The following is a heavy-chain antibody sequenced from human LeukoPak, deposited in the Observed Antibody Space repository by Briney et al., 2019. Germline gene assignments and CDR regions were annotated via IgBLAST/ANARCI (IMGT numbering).Heavy chain of an antibody. Sequence: PGGSLRLSCAASGFTFSSYWMHWVRQAPGKGLEWGAFIRYDGSNKNYADSVKGRFTISRDNSKNTLYLQMNSLRAEDTAVYYCAKDSEYYYGSGSLDYWGQGTLVTVSS. V-gene: IGHV3-30*02. CDR1: GFTFSSYW. J-gene: IGHJ4*02. D-gene: IGHD3-10*01. CDR2: IRYDGSNK. CDR3: AKDSEYYYGSGSLDY.